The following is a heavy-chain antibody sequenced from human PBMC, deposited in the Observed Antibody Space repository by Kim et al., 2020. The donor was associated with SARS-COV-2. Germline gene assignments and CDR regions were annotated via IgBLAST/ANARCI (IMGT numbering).Heavy chain of an antibody. J-gene: IGHJ4*02. V-gene: IGHV3-53*01. Sequence: DSVRGRPSISRDNSQNTLYLQITNLRPDDTAVYYCARVRATVVTPDFFDYWGPGTLVTVSS. CDR3: ARVRATVVTPDFFDY. D-gene: IGHD2-21*02.